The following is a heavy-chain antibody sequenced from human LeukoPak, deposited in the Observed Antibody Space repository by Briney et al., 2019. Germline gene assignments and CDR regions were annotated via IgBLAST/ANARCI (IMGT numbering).Heavy chain of an antibody. Sequence: SVKVSCKASGGTFSSYAISWVRQAPGQGLEWMGGITPIFGTANYAQKFQGRVTITADESTSTAYMELSSLRSEDTAVYYCARGRYHHDSSGYSSFYHWGQGTLVTVSS. V-gene: IGHV1-69*01. J-gene: IGHJ4*02. D-gene: IGHD3-22*01. CDR2: ITPIFGTA. CDR1: GGTFSSYA. CDR3: ARGRYHHDSSGYSSFYH.